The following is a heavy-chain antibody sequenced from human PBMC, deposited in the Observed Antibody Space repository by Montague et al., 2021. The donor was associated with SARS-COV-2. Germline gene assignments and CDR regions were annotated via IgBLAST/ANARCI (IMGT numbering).Heavy chain of an antibody. Sequence: TLSLTCTVSGGAISTSSFHWGWVRQSPGKGLEWIATIYFSGSAYYNPSLKSRVSIPIDTSKNKFSLQLTSVTAADTAVYYCARHAPFSDNYRRYPFNFDFWGQGTLVTVSS. J-gene: IGHJ4*02. V-gene: IGHV4-39*01. CDR3: ARHAPFSDNYRRYPFNFDF. D-gene: IGHD1-1*01. CDR1: GGAISTSSFH. CDR2: IYFSGSA.